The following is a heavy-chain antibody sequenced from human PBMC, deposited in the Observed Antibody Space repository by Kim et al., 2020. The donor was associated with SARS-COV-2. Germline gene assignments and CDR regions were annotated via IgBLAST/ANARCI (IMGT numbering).Heavy chain of an antibody. D-gene: IGHD3-16*02. CDR2: IYYIGST. V-gene: IGHV4-61*01. Sequence: SETLSLTCTVSGGSVSSDPYYWSWIRQPPGKGLEWIGYIYYIGSTNYNPSLKSRVITSLDTSKNQFSLKLTSVTAADTAVYYCARGERRGLLGTYRTGEFDSWGQGTVVTVAS. CDR1: GGSVSSDPYY. J-gene: IGHJ4*02. CDR3: ARGERRGLLGTYRTGEFDS.